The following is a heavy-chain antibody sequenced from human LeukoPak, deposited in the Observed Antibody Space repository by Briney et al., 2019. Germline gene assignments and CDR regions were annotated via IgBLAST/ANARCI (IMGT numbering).Heavy chain of an antibody. CDR2: ISSNGDNT. CDR3: VRGTGY. J-gene: IGHJ4*02. V-gene: IGHV3-64D*06. Sequence: GGSLRLSCSVSEFTFSTYVMHWVRQAPGKGLEYVSAISSNGDNTYYADSVKGRFTISRDNSKNTLYLQMSSLRADDTAVYYCVRGTGYWGQGTLVTVSS. CDR1: EFTFSTYV.